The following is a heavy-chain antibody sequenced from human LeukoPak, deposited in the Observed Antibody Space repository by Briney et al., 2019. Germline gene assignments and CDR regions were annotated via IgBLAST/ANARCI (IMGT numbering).Heavy chain of an antibody. CDR2: INPTGGST. V-gene: IGHV1-46*01. D-gene: IGHD1-26*01. J-gene: IGHJ5*02. CDR3: ARDNSVGDNAWWFDP. Sequence: ASVKVSCKASGYTFTSYYMHWVRQAPGQGLEWMGLINPTGGSTGYAQKFQGRVTMTRDISTSTDYMELSSLRSEDTAINYCARDNSVGDNAWWFDPWGQGTLVTVSS. CDR1: GYTFTSYY.